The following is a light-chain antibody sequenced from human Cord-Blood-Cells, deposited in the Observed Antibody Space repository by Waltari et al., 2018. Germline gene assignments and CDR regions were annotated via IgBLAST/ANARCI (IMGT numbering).Light chain of an antibody. J-gene: IGKJ3*01. CDR3: QQYDNLPFT. CDR1: QDISND. Sequence: DIRMTQSPSSLSASVGDRVTITCQASQDISNDLNWYQQKPGKAPKLLIYDASNLETGVPSRFSGSGSGTDFTFTISSLQPEDIATYYCQQYDNLPFTFGPGTKVDIK. V-gene: IGKV1-33*01. CDR2: DAS.